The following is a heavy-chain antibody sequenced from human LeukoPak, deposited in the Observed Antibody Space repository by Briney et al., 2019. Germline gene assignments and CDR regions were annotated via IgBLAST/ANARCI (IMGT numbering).Heavy chain of an antibody. J-gene: IGHJ6*02. V-gene: IGHV3-20*01. CDR3: ARVNEFYCSGGSCHRSPRYYYYGMDV. Sequence: PGGSLRLSCAASGFTFDDYGMSWVRQAPGKGLEWVSGINWNGGSTVYADSVKGRFTISRDNAKNSLYLQMNSLRAEDTALYHCARVNEFYCSGGSCHRSPRYYYYGMDVWGQGTTVTVSS. D-gene: IGHD2-15*01. CDR1: GFTFDDYG. CDR2: INWNGGST.